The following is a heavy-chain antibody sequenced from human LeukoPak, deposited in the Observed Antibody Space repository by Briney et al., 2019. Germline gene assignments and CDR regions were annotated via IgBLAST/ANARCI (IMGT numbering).Heavy chain of an antibody. V-gene: IGHV4-38-2*02. CDR2: IYHTGST. Sequence: SSETLSLTCTVSGYSISSGYYWGWIRQPPGKGLEWIGSIYHTGSTYYNPSLKSRVTISVDTSKNQFSLKLSSVTAADTAVYYCARLRRYSSSWLRRFDPWGQGTLVTVSS. CDR3: ARLRRYSSSWLRRFDP. CDR1: GYSISSGYY. J-gene: IGHJ5*02. D-gene: IGHD6-13*01.